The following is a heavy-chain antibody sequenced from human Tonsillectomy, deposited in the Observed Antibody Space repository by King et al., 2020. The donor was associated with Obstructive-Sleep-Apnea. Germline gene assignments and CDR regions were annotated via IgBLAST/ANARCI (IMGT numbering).Heavy chain of an antibody. CDR1: GFTFSSYW. CDR3: ARVWAYSDHDGQETMDV. D-gene: IGHD5-12*01. CDR2: INSDGSST. V-gene: IGHV3-74*01. Sequence: VQLVESGGGLVQPGESLRLSCAASGFTFSSYWMHWVRQAPGKGLVWVSRINSDGSSTSYADSVKGRFTISRENAKNTLYLQMNSLRAEDTAVYYCARVWAYSDHDGQETMDVWGQGTTVTVSS. J-gene: IGHJ6*02.